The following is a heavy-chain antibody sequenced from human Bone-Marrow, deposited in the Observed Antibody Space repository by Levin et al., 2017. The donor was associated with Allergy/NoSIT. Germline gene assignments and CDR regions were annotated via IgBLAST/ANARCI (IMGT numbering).Heavy chain of an antibody. CDR2: ISGSGGST. J-gene: IGHJ4*02. CDR1: GFTFSSYA. V-gene: IGHV3-23*01. D-gene: IGHD3-3*01. Sequence: GGSLRLSCAASGFTFSSYAMSWVRQAPGKGLEWVSAISGSGGSTYYADSVKGRFTISRDNSKNTLYLQMNSLRAEDTAVYYCAKDGEPLYYDFWSGYSQKGYYFDYWGQGTLVTVSS. CDR3: AKDGEPLYYDFWSGYSQKGYYFDY.